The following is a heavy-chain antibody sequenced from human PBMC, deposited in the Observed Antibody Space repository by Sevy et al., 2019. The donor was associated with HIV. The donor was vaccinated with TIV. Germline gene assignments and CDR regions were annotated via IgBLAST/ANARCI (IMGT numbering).Heavy chain of an antibody. CDR3: ARGRYCSSTSCYTTPYYGMDV. J-gene: IGHJ6*02. Sequence: ASVKVSCKASGYTFTSYDTNWVRQATGQGLEWMGWMNPNSGNTGYAQKFQGRVTMTRTTSISTAYMELGSLRSEDTAVYYCARGRYCSSTSCYTTPYYGMDVWGQGTTVTVSS. D-gene: IGHD2-2*02. CDR1: GYTFTSYD. V-gene: IGHV1-8*01. CDR2: MNPNSGNT.